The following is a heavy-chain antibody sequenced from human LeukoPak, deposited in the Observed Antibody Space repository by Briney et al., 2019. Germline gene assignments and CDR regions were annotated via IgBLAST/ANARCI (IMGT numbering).Heavy chain of an antibody. CDR3: ARAAASDY. V-gene: IGHV7-4-1*02. Sequence: TGRSLRLSCAASGFTFTSYAMNWVRQAPGQGLEWMGWINTNTGNPTYAQGFTGRFVFSLDTSVSTAYLQISGLKAEDTAVYYCARAAASDYWGQGTLVTVSS. J-gene: IGHJ4*02. D-gene: IGHD2-15*01. CDR2: INTNTGNP. CDR1: GFTFTSYA.